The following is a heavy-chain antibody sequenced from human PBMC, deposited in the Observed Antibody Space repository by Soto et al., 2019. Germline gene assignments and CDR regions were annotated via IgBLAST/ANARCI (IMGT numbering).Heavy chain of an antibody. Sequence: EVQLVESGGDVVQPGRFLRLSCAASGFTFDDYAMHWVRQAPGKGLEWVSGIYWRSGDLVYADSVKGRFTISRDNAKNSLYLQMNSLRAEDTAFYYCVKGREGCIQADFDSWGQGTKGTVSS. CDR1: GFTFDDYA. CDR2: IYWRSGDL. D-gene: IGHD1-1*01. J-gene: IGHJ4*02. CDR3: VKGREGCIQADFDS. V-gene: IGHV3-9*01.